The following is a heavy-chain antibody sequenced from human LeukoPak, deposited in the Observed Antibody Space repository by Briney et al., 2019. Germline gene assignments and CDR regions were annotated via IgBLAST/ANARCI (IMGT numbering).Heavy chain of an antibody. J-gene: IGHJ4*02. Sequence: PSETLSVTCTVSGGSLSSGDYYWRWPRHPPGGGREWLGYIYYSGSTYYNPSRKTRVLISIDRSKNQFSLNLSSVTAADTAVYYCARGPPTPYCSSTSCYSDYWGQGTLVTVSS. CDR1: GGSLSSGDYY. CDR2: IYYSGST. D-gene: IGHD2-2*02. V-gene: IGHV4-30-4*01. CDR3: ARGPPTPYCSSTSCYSDY.